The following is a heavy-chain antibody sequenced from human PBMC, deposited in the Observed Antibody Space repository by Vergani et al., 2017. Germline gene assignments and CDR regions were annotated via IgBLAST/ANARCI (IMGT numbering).Heavy chain of an antibody. CDR2: IKQDGSEQ. J-gene: IGHJ4*02. V-gene: IGHV3-7*01. CDR1: GIIFSSQW. Sequence: EVQLVESGGGVVQPGGSLRLSCAASGIIFSSQWMSWVRQAPGKGLEWVANIKQDGSEQYYVDSVKGRFTISRDNAKNSLYLQLSSLRVEDTAIYYCARGPPSEYWGQGTLVTVSS. CDR3: ARGPPSEY.